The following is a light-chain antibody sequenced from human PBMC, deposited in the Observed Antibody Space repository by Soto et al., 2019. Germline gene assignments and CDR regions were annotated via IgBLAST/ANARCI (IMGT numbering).Light chain of an antibody. J-gene: IGKJ4*01. V-gene: IGKV1-33*01. CDR1: QDIKNY. Sequence: DIQMTDSPSSLSASVRDRVTITCQASQDIKNYLTWYQQKSGKAPKLLIYDASDLETGVPSRFSGSGSGTDFTFPINSLQPEDIPTYYCQQCHNIPLTLGGGTQVDSK. CDR3: QQCHNIPLT. CDR2: DAS.